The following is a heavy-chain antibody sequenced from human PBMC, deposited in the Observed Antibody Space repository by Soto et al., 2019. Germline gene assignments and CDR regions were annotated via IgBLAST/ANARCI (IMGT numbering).Heavy chain of an antibody. CDR1: GGSISGGVGGRYY. J-gene: IGHJ2*01. D-gene: IGHD4-17*01. V-gene: IGHV4-30-4*01. CDR2: IYDSGST. Sequence: QLQRRESGPGLVKPSETLSLTCTVSGGSISGGVGGRYYWSWIRQPPGKGLEWIGEIYDSGSTYYTPSLKRRVTISVDTSKNQFSLRLSSVTAADTAVYYCAREVIPLTTDWYFDLWGRGTLVPVSS. CDR3: AREVIPLTTDWYFDL.